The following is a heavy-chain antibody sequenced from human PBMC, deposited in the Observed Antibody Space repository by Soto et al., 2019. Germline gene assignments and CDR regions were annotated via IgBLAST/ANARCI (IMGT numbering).Heavy chain of an antibody. CDR1: GGSISSYY. Sequence: SETLSLTCTVSGGSISSYYWSWIRQPPGKGLEWIGYIYYSGSTNYNPSLESRVTISVDTSKNQFSLKLSSVTAADTAVYYCARISISNYDFWSGHQYYFDYWGQGTLVTVSS. CDR2: IYYSGST. CDR3: ARISISNYDFWSGHQYYFDY. J-gene: IGHJ4*02. V-gene: IGHV4-59*01. D-gene: IGHD3-3*01.